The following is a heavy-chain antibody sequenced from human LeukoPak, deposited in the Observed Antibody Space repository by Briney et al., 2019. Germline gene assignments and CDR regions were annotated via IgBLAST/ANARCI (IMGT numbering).Heavy chain of an antibody. V-gene: IGHV3-9*01. D-gene: IGHD3-10*01. Sequence: GRSLRLSCTPSGFTFGNHAMHWVRRVPGKGLEWVSGISWKSDTIDYADSVKGRFTVSRDNARNSLFLQMNNLRPDDTALYYCVKAKGTGSAWFADYFQHWGQGTVVTVAS. CDR2: ISWKSDTI. CDR1: GFTFGNHA. CDR3: VKAKGTGSAWFADYFQH. J-gene: IGHJ1*01.